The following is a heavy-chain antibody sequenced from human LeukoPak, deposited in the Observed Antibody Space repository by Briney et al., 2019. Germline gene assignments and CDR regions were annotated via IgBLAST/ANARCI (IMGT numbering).Heavy chain of an antibody. V-gene: IGHV3-7*01. Sequence: GGSLRLSCAASGFTFSSYWMSWVRQAPGKGLEWVANIKQDGSEKYYVDSVKGRFTISRDNAKNSLYLQMNSLRAEDTAVYYCARMENYYDSSGYFLDYWGQGTLVTVSS. J-gene: IGHJ4*02. CDR1: GFTFSSYW. CDR2: IKQDGSEK. CDR3: ARMENYYDSSGYFLDY. D-gene: IGHD3-22*01.